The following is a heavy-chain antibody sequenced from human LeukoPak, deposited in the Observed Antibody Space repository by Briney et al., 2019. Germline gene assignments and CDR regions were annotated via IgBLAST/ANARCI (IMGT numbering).Heavy chain of an antibody. D-gene: IGHD2-2*01. J-gene: IGHJ5*02. V-gene: IGHV1-18*04. CDR3: ARDQFIYCSSTSCYENWFDP. Sequence: GASVKVSCKASGYTFTSYGISWVRQAPGQGLEXXXXXXXXXGNTNYAQKLQGRVTMTTDTSTSTAYMELRSLRSDDTAVYYCARDQFIYCSSTSCYENWFDPWGQGTLVTVSS. CDR2: XXXXXGNT. CDR1: GYTFTSYG.